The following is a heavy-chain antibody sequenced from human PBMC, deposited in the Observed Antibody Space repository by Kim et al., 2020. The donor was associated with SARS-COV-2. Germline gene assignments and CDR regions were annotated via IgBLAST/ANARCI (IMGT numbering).Heavy chain of an antibody. D-gene: IGHD1-26*01. J-gene: IGHJ4*02. V-gene: IGHV6-1*01. CDR2: TYYRSKWPS. Sequence: SQTLSLTCAISGDSVSSNSATWNWIRQSPSRGLEWLGRTYYRSKWPSNYVTSVQGRLSINADTSQNQFSLQLNSMTPEDTAVYYCARAYYTGSTGSLDYWGQGILVTVSA. CDR1: GDSVSSNSAT. CDR3: ARAYYTGSTGSLDY.